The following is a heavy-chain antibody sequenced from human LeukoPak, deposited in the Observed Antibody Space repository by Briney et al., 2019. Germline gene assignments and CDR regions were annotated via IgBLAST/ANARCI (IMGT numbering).Heavy chain of an antibody. CDR1: GYTFTGYY. CDR3: ARVLSTSGYYYYGMDV. V-gene: IGHV1-2*02. CDR2: INPNSGGT. D-gene: IGHD4-11*01. J-gene: IGHJ6*02. Sequence: ASVKVSCKASGYTFTGYYMHWVRQAPGQGLEWMGWINPNSGGTNYAQKFQGRVTMTRDTSTSTVYMELSSLRSEDTAVYYCARVLSTSGYYYYGMDVWGQGTTVTVSS.